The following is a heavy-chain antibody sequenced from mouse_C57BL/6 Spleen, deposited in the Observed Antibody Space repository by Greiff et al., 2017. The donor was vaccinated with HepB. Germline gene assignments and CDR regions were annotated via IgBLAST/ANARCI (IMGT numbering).Heavy chain of an antibody. V-gene: IGHV1-82*01. CDR3: ARRAYGSSYDYAMDY. D-gene: IGHD1-1*01. J-gene: IGHJ4*01. CDR1: GYAFSSSW. Sequence: VQRVESGPELVKPGASVKISCKASGYAFSSSWMNWVKQRPGKGLEWIGRIYPGDGDTNYNGKFKGKATLTADRSSSTAYMQLSSLTSEDSAVYFCARRAYGSSYDYAMDYWGQGTSVTVSS. CDR2: IYPGDGDT.